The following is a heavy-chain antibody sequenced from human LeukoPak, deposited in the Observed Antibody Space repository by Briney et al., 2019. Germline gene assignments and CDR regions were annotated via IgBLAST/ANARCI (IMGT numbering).Heavy chain of an antibody. V-gene: IGHV1-69*04. CDR2: IIPIFGIA. CDR3: ARGHDSSGYYYTYFQH. Sequence: GASVKVSCKASGGTFSSYAISWVRQAPGQGLEWMGRIIPIFGIANYAQKFQGRVTITADKSTSTAYMELSSLRSEDTAVYYCARGHDSSGYYYTYFQHWGQGTLVTVSS. J-gene: IGHJ1*01. CDR1: GGTFSSYA. D-gene: IGHD3-22*01.